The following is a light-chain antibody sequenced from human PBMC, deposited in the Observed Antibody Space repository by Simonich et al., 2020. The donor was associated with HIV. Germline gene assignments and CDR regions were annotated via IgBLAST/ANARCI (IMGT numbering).Light chain of an antibody. J-gene: IGLJ2*01. CDR2: GNN. Sequence: QSVLTQPPSVSGAPRQRVTISCTGNSSNSGAGYDVHWYQPLPGTAPKLLIYGNNNRPSGVPDRFSGSKSGTSASLAITGLQAEDEADYYCQSYDSSLSGVVFGGGTKVTVL. CDR1: SSNSGAGYD. CDR3: QSYDSSLSGVV. V-gene: IGLV1-40*01.